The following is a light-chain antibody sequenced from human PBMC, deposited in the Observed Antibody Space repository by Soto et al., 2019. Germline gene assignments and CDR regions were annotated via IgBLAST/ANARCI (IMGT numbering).Light chain of an antibody. J-gene: IGKJ2*01. V-gene: IGKV3-11*01. CDR2: DAS. CDR1: QDISNF. CDR3: QQRASWPPFT. Sequence: EIVLAQSPATLYLSPGERATLSCRASQDISNFLAWYQQRPGQAPRLLIYDASNRATGIPARFSGSGSGTDFTLTIVGLEPEDFAIYYCQQRASWPPFTFGQGTKLEV.